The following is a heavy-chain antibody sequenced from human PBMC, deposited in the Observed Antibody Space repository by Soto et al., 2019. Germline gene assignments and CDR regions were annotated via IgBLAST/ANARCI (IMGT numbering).Heavy chain of an antibody. D-gene: IGHD2-2*01. V-gene: IGHV4-59*01. J-gene: IGHJ6*02. Sequence: SETLSLTCSITGGSISTYYWTWIRQPPGKGLDWIGCIYYDGSTNYNPSLRNRVTISVDTSKNQFSLKLTSVTPADTAVYFCARDVPAPPRAEYGMDVWGQGTTVTVS. CDR2: IYYDGST. CDR3: ARDVPAPPRAEYGMDV. CDR1: GGSISTYY.